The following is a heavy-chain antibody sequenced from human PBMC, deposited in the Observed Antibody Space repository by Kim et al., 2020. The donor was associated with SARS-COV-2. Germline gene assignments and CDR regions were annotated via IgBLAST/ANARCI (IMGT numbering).Heavy chain of an antibody. Sequence: ADSGRGRFTIARDNFKNTLYLQMNSLRADDTAVYYCAKIIVAGIYYFDYWGQGTLVTVSS. J-gene: IGHJ4*02. V-gene: IGHV3-23*01. CDR3: AKIIVAGIYYFDY. D-gene: IGHD6-19*01.